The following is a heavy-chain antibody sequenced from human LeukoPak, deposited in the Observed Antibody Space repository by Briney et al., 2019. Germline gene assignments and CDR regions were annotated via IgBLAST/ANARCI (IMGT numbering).Heavy chain of an antibody. Sequence: GGSLRLSCADSGFTFRNYGMHWVRQAPGKGLEWVAVISYDGSNNDYADSVKGRFTISRDNSKNTLYLQMNSLRAEDTAVYYCAKDGQWELLSRQGSYFDYWGQGTLVTVSS. CDR1: GFTFRNYG. CDR3: AKDGQWELLSRQGSYFDY. J-gene: IGHJ4*02. V-gene: IGHV3-30*18. CDR2: ISYDGSNN. D-gene: IGHD1-26*01.